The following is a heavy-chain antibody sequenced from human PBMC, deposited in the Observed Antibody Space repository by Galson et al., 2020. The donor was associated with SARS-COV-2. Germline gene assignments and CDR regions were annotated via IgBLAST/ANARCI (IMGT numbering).Heavy chain of an antibody. Sequence: SETLSLTCAVYGGSFSGYYWSWIRQSPGKGLEWIGEINHSGSTNYNPSLKSRVTTSVDTSKNQFSLKLSSVTAADTAVYYCARRVTMVVVVITYKGYYFDYWGQGTPVTVSS. J-gene: IGHJ4*02. V-gene: IGHV4-34*01. CDR1: GGSFSGYY. CDR3: ARRVTMVVVVITYKGYYFDY. D-gene: IGHD3-22*01. CDR2: INHSGST.